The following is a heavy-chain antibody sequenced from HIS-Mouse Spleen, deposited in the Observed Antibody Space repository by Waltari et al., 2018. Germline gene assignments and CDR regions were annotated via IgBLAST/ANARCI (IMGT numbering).Heavy chain of an antibody. D-gene: IGHD6-19*01. J-gene: IGHJ4*02. Sequence: QVQLVGSGGRVVQLGSSLRLSCAASRFSFCGHGMHWVRQAPGKGLEWVAVISYDGSNKYYADSVKGRFTISRDNSKNTRYLQMNSLRAEDTAVYYCAKASSGWLDYWGQGTLVTVSS. CDR2: ISYDGSNK. CDR1: RFSFCGHG. CDR3: AKASSGWLDY. V-gene: IGHV3-30*18.